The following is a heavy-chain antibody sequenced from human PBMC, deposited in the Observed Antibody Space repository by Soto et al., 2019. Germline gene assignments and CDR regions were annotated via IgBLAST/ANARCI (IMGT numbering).Heavy chain of an antibody. CDR3: SRSPPWGSALGGWFDP. V-gene: IGHV1-46*01. J-gene: IGHJ5*02. CDR2: INPRGDSP. Sequence: QVQLVQSGAEVRKPGASVRVSCKASGYTFTSYCLHWVRQAPGQGLEWMGIINPGQGREWMGIINPRGDSPSYAQEFQDRVTMTVDTSTSTVYMELSNLRSEDTAMYYCSRSPPWGSALGGWFDPWGQGTLVTVSS. D-gene: IGHD3-16*01. CDR1: GYTFTSYC.